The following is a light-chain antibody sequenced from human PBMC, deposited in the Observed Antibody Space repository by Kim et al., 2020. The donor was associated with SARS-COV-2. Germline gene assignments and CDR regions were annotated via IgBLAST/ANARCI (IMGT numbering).Light chain of an antibody. J-gene: IGKJ2*01. CDR1: QSVSNNY. CDR2: GAS. CDR3: QQYGTSLPYA. Sequence: EIVLTQSPGTLSLSPGERATLSCRASQSVSNNYLAWYQQKPGQAPRVLIYGASSRATGIPDRFSGSGSGTDFTLTISRLGPEDFAVYYCQQYGTSLPYAFGQGTKVEI. V-gene: IGKV3-20*01.